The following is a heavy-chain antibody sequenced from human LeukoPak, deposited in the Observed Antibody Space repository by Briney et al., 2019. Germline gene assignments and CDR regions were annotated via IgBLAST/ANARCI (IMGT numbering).Heavy chain of an antibody. J-gene: IGHJ4*02. CDR3: ARSPPPGYCSSTSCPHDY. CDR1: GFTFSSYW. CDR2: INSDGSST. D-gene: IGHD2-2*01. V-gene: IGHV3-74*01. Sequence: PGGSLRLSCAASGFTFSSYWMHWVRQAPGKGLVWVSRINSDGSSTSYADSVKGRFTIPRDNAKNTLYLQMNSLRAEDTAVYYCARSPPPGYCSSTSCPHDYWGQGTLVTVSS.